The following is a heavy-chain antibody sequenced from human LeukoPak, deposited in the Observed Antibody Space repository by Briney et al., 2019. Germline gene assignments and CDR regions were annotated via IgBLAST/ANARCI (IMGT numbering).Heavy chain of an antibody. V-gene: IGHV3-30*02. CDR1: GFTFSNYG. J-gene: IGHJ6*03. D-gene: IGHD3-10*01. CDR2: IRSDGSNK. Sequence: GGSLRLSCAASGFTFSNYGMHWVRRAPGKGLEWVAFIRSDGSNKYHADSVKGRFTISRDNSKNTLYLQMNSLRAEDTAVYYCAKLGKTENHYGSGRFSYYYYMDVWGKGTTVTISS. CDR3: AKLGKTENHYGSGRFSYYYYMDV.